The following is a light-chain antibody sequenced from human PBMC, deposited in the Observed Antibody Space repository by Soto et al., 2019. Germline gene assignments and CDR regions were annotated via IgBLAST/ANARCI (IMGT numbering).Light chain of an antibody. CDR1: RSNIGDNA. J-gene: IGLJ2*01. CDR3: AAWDDSLNGVV. CDR2: YDD. Sequence: QPVLTQPPSVSEAPRQTVTISCSGSRSNIGDNAVNWYQQLPGKAPKLLIYYDDLLPSGVSDRFSGSKSGTSASLAISGLQSEDEADYYCAAWDDSLNGVVFGGGTKLTVL. V-gene: IGLV1-36*01.